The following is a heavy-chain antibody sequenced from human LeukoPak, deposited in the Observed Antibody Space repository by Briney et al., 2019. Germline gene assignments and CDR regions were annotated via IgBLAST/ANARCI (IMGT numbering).Heavy chain of an antibody. V-gene: IGHV3-7*04. Sequence: GGTLRLSCAASGFTFSSYWMSWVRQAPGKGLEWVANIRQDGSDKYYVDSVKSRFTISRDNAKNSLYLQMNSLRAEDTAVYYCARDPYDSSWGLCYFDYWGQGNLGSVSS. J-gene: IGHJ4*02. CDR2: IRQDGSDK. CDR3: ARDPYDSSWGLCYFDY. CDR1: GFTFSSYW. D-gene: IGHD3-22*01.